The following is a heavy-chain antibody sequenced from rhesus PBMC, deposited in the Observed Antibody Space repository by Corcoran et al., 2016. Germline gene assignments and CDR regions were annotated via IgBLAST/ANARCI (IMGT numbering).Heavy chain of an antibody. V-gene: IGHV4-122*02. CDR2: IPYSGGA. D-gene: IGHD1-1-1*01. J-gene: IGHJ4*01. Sequence: QVQLQESGPGVAKPSETLSLTCAVSGYSISGFFWSWIRQAPGKGLGWIGYIPYSGGASYNPSLKSRVTISRDTSKNQFSLKLSSVTAADTAVYYWARVSWNYVDYWGQGVLVTVSS. CDR1: GYSISGFF. CDR3: ARVSWNYVDY.